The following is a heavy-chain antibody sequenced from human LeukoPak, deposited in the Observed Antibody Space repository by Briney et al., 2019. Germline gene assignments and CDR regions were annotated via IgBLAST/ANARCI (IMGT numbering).Heavy chain of an antibody. CDR3: ARTGITMVRGVMNFYYGMDV. J-gene: IGHJ6*02. CDR2: IYPGDLEA. V-gene: IGHV5-51*01. Sequence: GESLKISWKGSGYSFTSYWIGWVRQMPGKGLELMGIIYPGDLEATKHTSFQGKITIAAYKSSRTPYLKWNSLKSADSAMNNRARTGITMVRGVMNFYYGMDVWGLGTTVTVSS. CDR1: GYSFTSYW. D-gene: IGHD3-10*01.